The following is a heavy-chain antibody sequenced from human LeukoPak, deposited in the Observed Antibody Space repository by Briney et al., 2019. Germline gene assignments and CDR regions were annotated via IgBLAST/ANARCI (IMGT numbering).Heavy chain of an antibody. CDR2: GSESGGT. Sequence: SETLSLTCAVYGGSLNGYYWSWIRQRPGKGLEWIGEGSESGGTKYNPSLKSRVTISADTSKKQFSLKLSSVTAADTAVYHCARRGGSPLGAFDIWGQGTMVTVSS. J-gene: IGHJ3*02. V-gene: IGHV4-34*01. CDR3: ARRGGSPLGAFDI. D-gene: IGHD1-26*01. CDR1: GGSLNGYY.